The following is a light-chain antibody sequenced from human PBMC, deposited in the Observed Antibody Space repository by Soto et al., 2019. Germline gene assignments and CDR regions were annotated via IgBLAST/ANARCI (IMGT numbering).Light chain of an antibody. Sequence: IHMTQYPSAMSASVVDRVTITSLASQGISSYLAWFQQKPGKVPKRLIYAASVLQSGVPSRFSGSGSGTEFTLTISSLQPEDFATYYCQQYTTYPWTFGQGTKVDI. J-gene: IGKJ1*01. CDR1: QGISSY. CDR2: AAS. CDR3: QQYTTYPWT. V-gene: IGKV1-17*03.